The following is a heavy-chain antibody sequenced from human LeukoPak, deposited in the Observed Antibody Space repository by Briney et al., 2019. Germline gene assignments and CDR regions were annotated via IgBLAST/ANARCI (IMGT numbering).Heavy chain of an antibody. V-gene: IGHV3-30*01. CDR3: AREEQELVRDYYYYMDV. CDR1: GFIFSNFA. CDR2: ISYDGGHT. D-gene: IGHD6-13*01. J-gene: IGHJ6*03. Sequence: PGRSLRLSCAASGFIFSNFAMHWVRQAPGKGLEWVALISYDGGHTYYADSMKGRFTISRDNSRNVLYLQMTSLSGDDSAVYYCAREEQELVRDYYYYMDVWGKGTTVTVSS.